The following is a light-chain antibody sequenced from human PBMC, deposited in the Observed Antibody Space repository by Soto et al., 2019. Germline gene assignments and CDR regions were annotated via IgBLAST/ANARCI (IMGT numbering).Light chain of an antibody. J-gene: IGLJ3*02. CDR2: SSN. Sequence: QLVLTQPPSASGTPGQRVTIPCSGTHSNIGRNSVNWYLQLPGTAPRLLIFSSNQRPLGVPDRFSGSRSGTSASLAITGLLSEDDAYYYCAAWDDSLNGRVFGGGTKLTVL. V-gene: IGLV1-44*01. CDR3: AAWDDSLNGRV. CDR1: HSNIGRNS.